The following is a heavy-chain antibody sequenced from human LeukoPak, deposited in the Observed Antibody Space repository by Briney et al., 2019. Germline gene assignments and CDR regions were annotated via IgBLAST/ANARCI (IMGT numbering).Heavy chain of an antibody. CDR3: ARGGQTLFDY. V-gene: IGHV1-46*01. CDR2: INPSGGTT. J-gene: IGHJ4*02. D-gene: IGHD3-16*01. CDR1: GYTFTTYY. Sequence: ASVKVSCKASGYTFTTYYMHWVRQAPGQGLQWMGIINPSGGTTRYTQKFQGRVTMTRDTSTGTVYMELSSLRSDDTAVYYCARGGQTLFDYWGQGTLVTVSS.